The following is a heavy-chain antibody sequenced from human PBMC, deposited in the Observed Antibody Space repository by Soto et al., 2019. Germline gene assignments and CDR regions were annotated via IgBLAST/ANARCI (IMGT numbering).Heavy chain of an antibody. CDR2: LSGHDGKT. J-gene: IGHJ4*02. CDR3: ARDSAFLFGSTGYFDY. V-gene: IGHV1-18*04. Sequence: QVELKQSGAAVKKPGASVKVSCRASGYTFANYGITWVRLAPGQGLQWMGRLSGHDGKTKSNKNLQGRITMTTDTSTNTAYLELKNLKSEDTAIYYCARDSAFLFGSTGYFDYWGQGTLVSVSS. CDR1: GYTFANYG. D-gene: IGHD2-15*01.